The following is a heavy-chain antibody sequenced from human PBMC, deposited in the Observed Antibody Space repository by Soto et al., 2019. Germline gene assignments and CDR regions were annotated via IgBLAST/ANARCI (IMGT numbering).Heavy chain of an antibody. CDR3: ALDGGGYYHFDH. CDR2: VYYSGST. D-gene: IGHD3-22*01. J-gene: IGHJ4*02. CDR1: GGSISSSGYY. V-gene: IGHV4-31*03. Sequence: SETLSLTCSVSGGSISSSGYYCTWIRQHPGKGLEWIGYVYYSGSTYYNPSLKSRVTISVDTSRNQFSLNLRSVTAADTAVYYCALDGGGYYHFDHWGQGTLVTVSS.